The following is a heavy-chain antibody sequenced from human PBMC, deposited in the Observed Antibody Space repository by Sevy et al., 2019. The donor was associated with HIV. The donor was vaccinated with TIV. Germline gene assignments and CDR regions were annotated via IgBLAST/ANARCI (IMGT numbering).Heavy chain of an antibody. Sequence: ASVKVSCKASGGTFSSYAISWVRQAPGQGLEWMGGIIPILGVANYAQKFQGRVTITADKSTSTAYMELSSLRSEDTAVYYCATARDSSGYRYFDYWGQGTLVTVSS. D-gene: IGHD3-22*01. CDR3: ATARDSSGYRYFDY. CDR1: GGTFSSYA. J-gene: IGHJ4*02. CDR2: IIPILGVA. V-gene: IGHV1-69*10.